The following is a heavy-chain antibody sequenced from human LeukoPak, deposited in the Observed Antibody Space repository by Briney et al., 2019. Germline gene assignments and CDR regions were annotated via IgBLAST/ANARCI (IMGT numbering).Heavy chain of an antibody. D-gene: IGHD3-10*01. J-gene: IGHJ4*02. CDR2: IKRKTDGGTT. CDR3: SNSGSDY. V-gene: IGHV3-15*01. CDR1: GFTFSNAW. Sequence: GGSLRLSCAASGFTFSNAWMSWVRQAPGEGLEWVGRIKRKTDGGTTDYSAPVKGRFTISRDDSKNMLYLQMNSLKTEDTAVYYCSNSGSDYWGQGTLVTVSS.